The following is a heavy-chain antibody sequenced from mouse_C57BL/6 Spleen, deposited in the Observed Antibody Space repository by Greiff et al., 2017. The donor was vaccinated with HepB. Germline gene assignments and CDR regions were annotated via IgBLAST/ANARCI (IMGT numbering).Heavy chain of an antibody. CDR1: GYTFTDYY. J-gene: IGHJ2*01. V-gene: IGHV1-26*01. D-gene: IGHD1-1*01. CDR2: INPNNGGT. CDR3: ARRALRVYFDY. Sequence: EVQLQQSGPELVKPGASVKISCKASGYTFTDYYMNWVKQSHGKSLEWIGDINPNNGGTSYNQKFKGKATLTVDTSSSTAYMELRSLTSEDSAVYYCARRALRVYFDYWGQGTTLTVSS.